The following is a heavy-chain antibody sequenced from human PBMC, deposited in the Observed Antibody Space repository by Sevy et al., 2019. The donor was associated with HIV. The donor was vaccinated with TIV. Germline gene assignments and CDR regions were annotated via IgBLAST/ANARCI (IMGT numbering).Heavy chain of an antibody. Sequence: GGSLRLSCAASGFTFSNAWMSWVRQAPGKGLEWVGRIKSKTDGGTTDYAAPVKGRFTISRDDSKNTLYLQMNSLKTGETAVYYCTTDLSWYYSGSGTNRLHRPGRYYMDVWGKGTTVTVSS. D-gene: IGHD3-10*01. CDR1: GFTFSNAW. V-gene: IGHV3-15*01. CDR2: IKSKTDGGTT. J-gene: IGHJ6*03. CDR3: TTDLSWYYSGSGTNRLHRPGRYYMDV.